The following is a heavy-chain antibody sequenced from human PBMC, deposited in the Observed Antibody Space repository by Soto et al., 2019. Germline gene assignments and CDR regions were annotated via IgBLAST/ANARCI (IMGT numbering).Heavy chain of an antibody. CDR2: IFSNDEK. CDR1: GFSLSNARMG. V-gene: IGHV2-26*01. CDR3: ARIVRYFDWLLLFDY. J-gene: IGHJ4*02. Sequence: QVTLKESGPVLVKPTETLTLTCTVSGFSLSNARMGVSWIRQPPGKALEWLAHIFSNDEKSYSTSLKSRLTISKDTSKSQVVLTMTNMDPVDTATYYCARIVRYFDWLLLFDYWGQGTLVTVSS. D-gene: IGHD3-9*01.